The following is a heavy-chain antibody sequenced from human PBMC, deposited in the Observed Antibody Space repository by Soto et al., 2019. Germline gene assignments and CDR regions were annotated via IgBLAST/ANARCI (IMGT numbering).Heavy chain of an antibody. V-gene: IGHV1-69*06. Sequence: SVKVSCKASGGTFSSYAISWVRQAPGQGLEWMGGIIPIFGTANYAQKFQGRVTITADKSTSTAYMELSSLRSEDTAVYYCARSRPQLLWFGEFQHPNYYYGMDGWGQGTTVTV. J-gene: IGHJ6*02. CDR3: ARSRPQLLWFGEFQHPNYYYGMDG. D-gene: IGHD3-10*01. CDR1: GGTFSSYA. CDR2: IIPIFGTA.